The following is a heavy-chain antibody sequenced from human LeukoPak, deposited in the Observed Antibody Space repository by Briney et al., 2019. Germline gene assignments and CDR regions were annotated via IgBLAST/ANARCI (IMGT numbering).Heavy chain of an antibody. CDR1: GFTSSNYA. Sequence: GRSLRLSCAGSGFTSSNYAMHWVRQAPGKGLEWVAFISSDESDKYYADSVKGRFTISRDNSKNTLYLQMNSLRAEDTAVYYCARDISGWYSGGYFRMDVWGQGTTVTVSS. CDR2: ISSDESDK. J-gene: IGHJ6*02. CDR3: ARDISGWYSGGYFRMDV. D-gene: IGHD6-19*01. V-gene: IGHV3-30-3*01.